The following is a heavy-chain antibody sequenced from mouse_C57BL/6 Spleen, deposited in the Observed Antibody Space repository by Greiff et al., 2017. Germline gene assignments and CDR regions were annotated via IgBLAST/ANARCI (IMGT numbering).Heavy chain of an antibody. CDR1: GYTFTNYW. V-gene: IGHV1-63*01. D-gene: IGHD1-1*01. CDR3: AIWVVATDYYAMDY. CDR2: IYPGGGYT. Sequence: VQLQQSGAELVRPGTSVKMSCKASGYTFTNYWIGWAKQRPGHGLEWIGDIYPGGGYTNYNEKFKGKATLTADKSSSTAYMQFSSLTSEDSAIYYCAIWVVATDYYAMDYWGQGTSVTVSS. J-gene: IGHJ4*01.